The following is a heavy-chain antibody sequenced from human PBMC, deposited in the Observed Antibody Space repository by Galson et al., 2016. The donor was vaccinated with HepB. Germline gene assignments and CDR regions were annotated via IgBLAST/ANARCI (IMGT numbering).Heavy chain of an antibody. J-gene: IGHJ5*02. V-gene: IGHV3-30-3*01. CDR1: GFTFSRYV. Sequence: SLRLSCAASGFTFSRYVMHWVRQAPDKGLEWVALISYDGSNKYYADYVKGRFTISRDNSKNTLYLQMNSLRTEDTAVYYCARVDIVLSILNRFDPWGQGTLVTVSS. D-gene: IGHD2-8*01. CDR3: ARVDIVLSILNRFDP. CDR2: ISYDGSNK.